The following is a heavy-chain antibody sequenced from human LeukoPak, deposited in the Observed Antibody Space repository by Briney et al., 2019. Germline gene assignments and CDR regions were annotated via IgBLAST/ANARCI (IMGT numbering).Heavy chain of an antibody. CDR3: ARHWEGVESDAFDI. Sequence: GGSLRLSCAASGFTFEIYWMRWVRQAPGKGLEWVANIRKDGSEENYVDSVKGRFTISRDNAKNSLYLQMNSLRADDTALYYCARHWEGVESDAFDIWGQGTMVTVSS. CDR2: IRKDGSEE. CDR1: GFTFEIYW. J-gene: IGHJ3*02. D-gene: IGHD1-26*01. V-gene: IGHV3-7*04.